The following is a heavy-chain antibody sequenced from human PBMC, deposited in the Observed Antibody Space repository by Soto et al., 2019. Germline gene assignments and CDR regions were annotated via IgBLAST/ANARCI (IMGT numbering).Heavy chain of an antibody. CDR1: GYTLTELS. D-gene: IGHD6-6*01. CDR3: ATPSSSSSFGWFDP. V-gene: IGHV1-24*01. Sequence: ASVKVSCKVSGYTLTELSMHWVRQAPGKGLEWMGGFDPEDGETIYAQKFQGRVTMTEDTSTDTAYMELSSLRSEDTAVYYCATPSSSSSFGWFDPWGQGTLVTVSS. CDR2: FDPEDGET. J-gene: IGHJ5*02.